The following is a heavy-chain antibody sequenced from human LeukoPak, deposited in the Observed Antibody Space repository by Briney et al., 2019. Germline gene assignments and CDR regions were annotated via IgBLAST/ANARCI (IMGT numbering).Heavy chain of an antibody. Sequence: PGRSLRLSCAASGFTFSRFWMSWVRQAPGKGLEWVANINQDGSEKYYVDSMKGRFTVSRDNAKNSLYLQMDSLRAEDTAVYYCARGGTFVSDYWGQGTLVTVSS. D-gene: IGHD1-1*01. J-gene: IGHJ4*02. CDR2: INQDGSEK. CDR3: ARGGTFVSDY. V-gene: IGHV3-7*01. CDR1: GFTFSRFW.